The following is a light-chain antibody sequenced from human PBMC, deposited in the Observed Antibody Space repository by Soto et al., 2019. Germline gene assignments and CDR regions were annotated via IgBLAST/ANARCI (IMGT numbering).Light chain of an antibody. CDR1: QSFSNW. V-gene: IGKV1-5*03. CDR3: QQWNSYSWT. J-gene: IGKJ1*01. Sequence: DIQMTQSPSTLSASVGDTVTITCRASQSFSNWLAWYQQKQGKAPKFLIYKASYLKSGVPSRFSGSGCGTKFTLTISSLQPDDFATYYCQQWNSYSWTFGQGTKVEIK. CDR2: KAS.